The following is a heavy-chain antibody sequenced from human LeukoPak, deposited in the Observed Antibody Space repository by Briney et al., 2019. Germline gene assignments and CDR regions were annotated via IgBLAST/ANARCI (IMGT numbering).Heavy chain of an antibody. CDR2: IYSGGST. V-gene: IGHV3-66*02. CDR1: GFTVSSNY. Sequence: GGSLRLSCAASGFTVSSNYMSWVRQAPGKGLEWVSVIYSGGSTYYADSVKGRFTISRDNSKNTVYLQMNSLRAEDTAVYYCARDPSRYDSSGYYFYWGQGTLVTVSS. J-gene: IGHJ4*02. D-gene: IGHD3-22*01. CDR3: ARDPSRYDSSGYYFY.